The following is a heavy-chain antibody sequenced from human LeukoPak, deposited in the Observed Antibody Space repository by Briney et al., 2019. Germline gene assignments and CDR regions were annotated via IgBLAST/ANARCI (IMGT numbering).Heavy chain of an antibody. CDR2: IWYDGSNK. D-gene: IGHD4-11*01. J-gene: IGHJ4*02. V-gene: IGHV3-33*01. CDR3: TRDLMTTVTTAPSSTDY. Sequence: PGGSLRLSCAASGFTFSSYGMHWVRQAPGKGLEWVAVIWYDGSNKYYADSVKGRFTISRDNSKNTLYLQMNSLRAEDTAVYYCTRDLMTTVTTAPSSTDYWGQGTLVTVSS. CDR1: GFTFSSYG.